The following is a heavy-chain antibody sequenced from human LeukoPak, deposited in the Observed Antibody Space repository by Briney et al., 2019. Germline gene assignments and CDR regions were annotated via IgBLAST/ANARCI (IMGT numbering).Heavy chain of an antibody. Sequence: GASVKVSCKASGYTFTSYGTSWVRQAPGQGLEWMGWISAYNGNTDYAQKLQGRVTMTTDTSTSTAYMELRSLRSDDTAVYYCARSPPGYSSGWYYDYWGQGTLVTVSS. CDR1: GYTFTSYG. D-gene: IGHD6-19*01. CDR3: ARSPPGYSSGWYYDY. V-gene: IGHV1-18*04. J-gene: IGHJ4*02. CDR2: ISAYNGNT.